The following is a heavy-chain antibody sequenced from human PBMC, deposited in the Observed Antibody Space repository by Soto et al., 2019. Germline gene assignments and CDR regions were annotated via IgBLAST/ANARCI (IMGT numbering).Heavy chain of an antibody. Sequence: ASVKVSCKASGYTFTGYYMHWVRQAPGQGLEWMGWINPNSGGTNYAQKFQGWVTMTRDTSISTAYMELSRLRSDDTAVYYCARAVAARPDWFDPWGQGTLVTVS. CDR3: ARAVAARPDWFDP. D-gene: IGHD6-6*01. V-gene: IGHV1-2*04. CDR2: INPNSGGT. CDR1: GYTFTGYY. J-gene: IGHJ5*02.